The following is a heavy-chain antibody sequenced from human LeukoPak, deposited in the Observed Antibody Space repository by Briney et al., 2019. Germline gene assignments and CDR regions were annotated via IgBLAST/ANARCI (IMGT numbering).Heavy chain of an antibody. CDR2: INPSGGST. CDR1: GYTFTSYY. Sequence: GASVRVSCKASGYTFTSYYMHWVRQAPGQGLEWMGIINPSGGSTSYAQKFQGRVTMTRDTSTSTVYMELSRLRSEDTAVYYCARDLRFLEWPEYGFDYWGQGTLVTVSS. V-gene: IGHV1-46*03. J-gene: IGHJ4*02. D-gene: IGHD3-3*01. CDR3: ARDLRFLEWPEYGFDY.